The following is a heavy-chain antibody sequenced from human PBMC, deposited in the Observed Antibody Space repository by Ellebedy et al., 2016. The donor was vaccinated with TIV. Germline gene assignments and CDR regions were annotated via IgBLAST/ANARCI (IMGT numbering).Heavy chain of an antibody. D-gene: IGHD3-22*01. CDR2: IYYSGTA. Sequence: SETLSLTXTVSGGSISSGDYYWSWIRQSPGKGLEWIAYIYYSGTAYYNPSLKSRVTISVDTSKNHFSLRLASVTAADTAVYYCARDRYYDKYDLDYWGQGIPVTVTS. V-gene: IGHV4-30-4*01. CDR3: ARDRYYDKYDLDY. CDR1: GGSISSGDYY. J-gene: IGHJ4*02.